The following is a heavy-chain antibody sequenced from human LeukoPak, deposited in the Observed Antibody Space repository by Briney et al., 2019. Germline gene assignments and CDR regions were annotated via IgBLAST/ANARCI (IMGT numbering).Heavy chain of an antibody. CDR2: IYYSGST. CDR1: GGSISSSSYY. J-gene: IGHJ5*02. Sequence: PSETLSLTCTVSGGSISSSSYYWGWIRQPPGKGLEWIGSIYYSGSTYYNPSLKSRVTISVDTSKNQFSLKLSSVTAADTAVYYCAGSSTLVEKNWFDPWGQGTLVTVSS. D-gene: IGHD5-24*01. CDR3: AGSSTLVEKNWFDP. V-gene: IGHV4-39*07.